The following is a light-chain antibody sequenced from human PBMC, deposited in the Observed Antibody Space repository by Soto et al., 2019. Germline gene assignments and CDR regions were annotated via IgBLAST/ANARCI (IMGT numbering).Light chain of an antibody. CDR1: SGHSNYA. V-gene: IGLV4-69*01. CDR3: QTWGTGIVV. CDR2: LNSDGSH. J-gene: IGLJ2*01. Sequence: QLVLTQSPSASASLGASVKLTCTLSSGHSNYAIAWHQQQPEKGPRYLMKLNSDGSHSKGDGIPDRFSGSSSGAERCLTISSLQSEDEADYYCQTWGTGIVVFGGGTKLTVL.